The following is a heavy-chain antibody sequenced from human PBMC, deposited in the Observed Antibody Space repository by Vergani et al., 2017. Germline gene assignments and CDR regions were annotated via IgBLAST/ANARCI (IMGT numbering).Heavy chain of an antibody. CDR3: ARRRRLVSYGDYRHFDY. J-gene: IGHJ4*02. V-gene: IGHV4-34*01. D-gene: IGHD4-17*01. CDR1: GGSFSGYY. Sequence: QVQLQQWGAGLLKPSETLSLTCAVYGGSFSGYYWSWIRQPPGKGLEWIGEINHSGSTNYNPSLKSRVTITVDTSKNQFSLKLSSVTAADTAVYYCARRRRLVSYGDYRHFDYWGQGTLVTVSS. CDR2: INHSGST.